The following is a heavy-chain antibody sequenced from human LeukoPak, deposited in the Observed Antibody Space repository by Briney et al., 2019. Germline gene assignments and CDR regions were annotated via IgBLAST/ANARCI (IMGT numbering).Heavy chain of an antibody. Sequence: ASVKVSCKASGYTFTSYDINWVRQATGQGLEWMGWISAYDGNANYAQKLQGRVTMTTDTSTSTAYMELRSLRSDDTAVYYCARDYYDSSGSLDYWGQGTLVTVSS. CDR3: ARDYYDSSGSLDY. CDR1: GYTFTSYD. V-gene: IGHV1-18*01. D-gene: IGHD3-22*01. J-gene: IGHJ4*02. CDR2: ISAYDGNA.